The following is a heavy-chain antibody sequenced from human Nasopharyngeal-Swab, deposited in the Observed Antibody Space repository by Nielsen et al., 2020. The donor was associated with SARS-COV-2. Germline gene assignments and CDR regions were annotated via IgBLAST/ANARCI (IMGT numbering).Heavy chain of an antibody. CDR3: ARENVWGPSADAYYGMDV. D-gene: IGHD7-27*01. CDR1: GGSISSYY. J-gene: IGHJ6*02. V-gene: IGHV4-59*01. Sequence: SETLSLTCTVSGGSISSYYWSWIRQPPGKGLEWIGYIYCSGSTNYNPSLKSRVTISVDTSKNQFSLKLSSVTAADTAVYYCARENVWGPSADAYYGMDVWGQGTTVTVSS. CDR2: IYCSGST.